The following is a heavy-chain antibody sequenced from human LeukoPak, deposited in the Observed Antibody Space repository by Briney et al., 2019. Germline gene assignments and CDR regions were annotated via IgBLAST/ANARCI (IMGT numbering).Heavy chain of an antibody. D-gene: IGHD4-17*01. CDR1: GFTFSDYY. CDR3: ARDLGTVTTYAFDI. Sequence: GGSLRLSCAASGFTFSDYYMSWIRQAPGKGLEWVSYISSSGSTIYYADSVKGRFTISRDNAKNSLYLQMNSLRAEDTAVYYCARDLGTVTTYAFDIWGQGTMVTVSS. CDR2: ISSSGSTI. J-gene: IGHJ3*02. V-gene: IGHV3-11*01.